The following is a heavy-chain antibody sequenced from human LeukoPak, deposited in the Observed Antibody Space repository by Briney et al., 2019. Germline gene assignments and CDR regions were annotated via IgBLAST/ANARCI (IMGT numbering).Heavy chain of an antibody. CDR1: GGSISSYY. CDR3: ARVLGYYYDSSGSPHPASDI. D-gene: IGHD3-22*01. J-gene: IGHJ3*02. CDR2: IYYSGST. Sequence: SETLSLTCTVSGGSISSYYWSWIRQPPGKGLEWIGYIYYSGSTNYNPSLKSRVTISVDTSKNQFSLKLSSVTAADTAVYYCARVLGYYYDSSGSPHPASDIWGQGTMVTVSS. V-gene: IGHV4-59*01.